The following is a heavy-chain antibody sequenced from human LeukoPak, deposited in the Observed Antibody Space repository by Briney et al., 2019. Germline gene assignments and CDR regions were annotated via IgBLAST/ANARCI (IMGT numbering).Heavy chain of an antibody. CDR3: ARNSRTIDSFDY. Sequence: SVKVSCKASGGTFSSYAISWVRQAPGQGLEWMGGIIPFFGTANYAQKFQGRVTITADESTSTAYVELSSLRSEDTAAYYCARNSRTIDSFDYWGQGTLVTVSS. CDR1: GGTFSSYA. CDR2: IIPFFGTA. J-gene: IGHJ4*02. D-gene: IGHD1-26*01. V-gene: IGHV1-69*13.